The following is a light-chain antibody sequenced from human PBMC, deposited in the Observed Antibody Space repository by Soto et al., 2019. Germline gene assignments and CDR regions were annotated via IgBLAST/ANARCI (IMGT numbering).Light chain of an antibody. CDR3: KPYHSYNRK. CDR1: QTIMTY. J-gene: IGKJ1*01. V-gene: IGKV1-39*01. Sequence: IEITQSPSSLSAGVGDEVTMTCRSSQTIMTYLNWYQLKPGKPPRRLIYAASSLQSGVPSRFSGRGSGKDFTITISCMQSEDFAPHYCKPYHSYNRKFGQGTKVDIK. CDR2: AAS.